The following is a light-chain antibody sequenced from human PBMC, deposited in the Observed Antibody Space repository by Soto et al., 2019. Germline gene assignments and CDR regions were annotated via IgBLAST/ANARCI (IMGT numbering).Light chain of an antibody. CDR1: TSDVGGYNH. CDR3: CSYAGGYTSV. V-gene: IGLV2-11*01. J-gene: IGLJ7*01. Sequence: QSALTQPRSVSGSPGQSVTISCTGTTSDVGGYNHVSWYQQYPGKDPKLMIYDVNQRPSGVPDRFSGSQSGNTASLTISGLHAEDEADYYCCSYAGGYTSVFGEGTQLTVL. CDR2: DVN.